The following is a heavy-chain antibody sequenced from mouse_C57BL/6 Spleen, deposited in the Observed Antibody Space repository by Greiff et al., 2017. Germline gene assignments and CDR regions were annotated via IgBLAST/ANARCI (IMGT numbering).Heavy chain of an antibody. V-gene: IGHV10-1*01. Sequence: EVQLQESGGGLVQPKGSLKLSCAASGFSFNTYAMNWVRQAPGKGLEWVARIRSKSNNYATYYADSVKDRFTISRDDSESMLYLQMNNLKTEDTAMYYCVRDYDYDAHWYFDVWGTGTTVTVSS. CDR3: VRDYDYDAHWYFDV. CDR1: GFSFNTYA. J-gene: IGHJ1*03. D-gene: IGHD2-4*01. CDR2: IRSKSNNYAT.